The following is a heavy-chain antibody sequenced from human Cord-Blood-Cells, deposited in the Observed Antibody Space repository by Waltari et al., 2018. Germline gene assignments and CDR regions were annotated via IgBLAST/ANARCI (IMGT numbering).Heavy chain of an antibody. J-gene: IGHJ3*02. CDR1: GGTFSSDA. V-gene: IGHV1-69*01. Sequence: VQLVQYGAAVTKPESSVKVSCEASGGTFSSDAISWVRQAPGQGPEWMGGIIPIFGTANYAQKFQGRVTITADESTSTAYMELSSLRSEDTAVYYCARENYDFWSGYYKGGAFDIWGQGTMVTVSS. D-gene: IGHD3-3*01. CDR3: ARENYDFWSGYYKGGAFDI. CDR2: IIPIFGTA.